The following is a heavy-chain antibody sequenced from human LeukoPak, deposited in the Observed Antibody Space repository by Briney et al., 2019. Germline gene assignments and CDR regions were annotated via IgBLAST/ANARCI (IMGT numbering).Heavy chain of an antibody. CDR1: GYSVSSGYY. CDR3: ARVASVSSGLLLGYSYYMDV. D-gene: IGHD6-19*01. CDR2: IYHSGST. Sequence: SETLSLTCTVSGYSVSSGYYWGWIRQPPGKGLEWIASIYHSGSTYYNPSLESRVTISQDTSENQFSLKLFSVTVADTAVYYCARVASVSSGLLLGYSYYMDVWGTGTTVTVSS. J-gene: IGHJ6*03. V-gene: IGHV4-38-2*02.